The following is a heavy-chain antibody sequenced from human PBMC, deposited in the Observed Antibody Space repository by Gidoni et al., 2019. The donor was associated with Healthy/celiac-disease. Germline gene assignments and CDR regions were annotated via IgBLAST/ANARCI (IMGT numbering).Heavy chain of an antibody. V-gene: IGHV3-30*18. CDR2: ISYEGSNK. CDR3: AKEESIAVAGIDY. Sequence: QVQLVESGGGVVQPGRSLRLSCAASGFTFSSYGMHWVRQAPGKGLVWGAVISYEGSNKDYAGSVKGRFTISRDNSKNTLYLQMNSLRAEDTALYYCAKEESIAVAGIDYWGQGTLVTVSS. D-gene: IGHD6-13*01. J-gene: IGHJ4*02. CDR1: GFTFSSYG.